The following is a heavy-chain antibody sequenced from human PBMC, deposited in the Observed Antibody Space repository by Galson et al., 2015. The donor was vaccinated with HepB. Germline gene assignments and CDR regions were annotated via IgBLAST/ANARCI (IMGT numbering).Heavy chain of an antibody. J-gene: IGHJ4*02. CDR1: GFTFSSYS. Sequence: SLRLSCAASGFTFSSYSMNWVRQAPGKGLEWVSSISSSSSYIYYADSVKGRFTISRDNAKNSLYLQMNSLRAEDTAVYYCARGRFSGGSCYFDYWGQGTLVTVSS. V-gene: IGHV3-21*01. CDR3: ARGRFSGGSCYFDY. CDR2: ISSSSSYI. D-gene: IGHD2-15*01.